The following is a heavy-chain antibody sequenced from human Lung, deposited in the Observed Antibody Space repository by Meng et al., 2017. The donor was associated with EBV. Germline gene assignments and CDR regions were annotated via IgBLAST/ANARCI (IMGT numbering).Heavy chain of an antibody. CDR1: GYTFDSYG. V-gene: IGHV1-18*01. CDR3: ARGTPGRSYSDY. D-gene: IGHD3-10*01. CDR2: FVNNVDT. Sequence: QVQLVQSGAEVKKPGASGGVACEASGYTFDSYGISWLRQAPGQGLEWMGWFVNNVDTYSAQKFQGRVTMTTDTHTSTAFMELRSLRSDDTAVYYCARGTPGRSYSDYWGQGTLVTVSS. J-gene: IGHJ4*02.